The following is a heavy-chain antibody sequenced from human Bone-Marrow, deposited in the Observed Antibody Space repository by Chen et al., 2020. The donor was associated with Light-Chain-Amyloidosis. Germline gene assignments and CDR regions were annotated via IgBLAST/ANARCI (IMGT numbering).Heavy chain of an antibody. CDR1: GYTFTGYY. J-gene: IGHJ5*02. Sequence: QVQLVQSGAEVKKPGASVKVSCKASGYTFTGYYMHWVRQAPGQGLEWMGWINPNSGGTNDAQKFQGRVTMTRDTSISTAYMELSRLRSDDTAVYYCARSSRQRHFWSGYYNWFDPWGQGTLVTVSS. D-gene: IGHD3-3*02. V-gene: IGHV1-2*02. CDR2: INPNSGGT. CDR3: ARSSRQRHFWSGYYNWFDP.